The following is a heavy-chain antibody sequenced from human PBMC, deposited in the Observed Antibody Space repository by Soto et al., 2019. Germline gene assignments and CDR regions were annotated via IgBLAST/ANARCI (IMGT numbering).Heavy chain of an antibody. V-gene: IGHV1-2*04. CDR2: INRNSGGT. CDR3: AGDSGSLNCFGP. Sequence: QVQLVQSGAEVKKPGASVKVSCKASGYTFTGYYMHWVRQAPGQGLEWMGWINRNSGGTNYAQKLQGWVPMTRDTAISAAYMELSRLRSDDTAVYYCAGDSGSLNCFGPWGQGTLVAVSP. D-gene: IGHD1-26*01. J-gene: IGHJ5*02. CDR1: GYTFTGYY.